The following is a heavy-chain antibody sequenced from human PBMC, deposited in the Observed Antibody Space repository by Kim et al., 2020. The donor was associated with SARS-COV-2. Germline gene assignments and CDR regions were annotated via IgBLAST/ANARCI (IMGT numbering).Heavy chain of an antibody. Sequence: ASVKVSCKASGYTFTSYYMHWVRQAPGQGLEWMGIINPSGGSTSYAQKFQGRVTMTRDTSTSTVYMELSSLRSEDTAVYYCASATPRFYDMLDGMDVWGQGTTVTVSS. CDR3: ASATPRFYDMLDGMDV. J-gene: IGHJ6*02. CDR2: INPSGGST. CDR1: GYTFTSYY. D-gene: IGHD3-9*01. V-gene: IGHV1-46*01.